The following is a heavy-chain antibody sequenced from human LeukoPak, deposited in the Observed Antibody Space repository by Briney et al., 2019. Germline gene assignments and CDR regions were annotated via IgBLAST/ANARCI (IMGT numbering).Heavy chain of an antibody. CDR3: AKVAGSSGYYPDF. Sequence: PGGSLRLSCVASGFTFTSYAMSWVRQAPGTGLEWISAISANGRSTYHADSVKGRFTISRDISKNTLYLRMNSLRAEDTAVYYCAKVAGSSGYYPDFWGQGTLVTVSS. CDR1: GFTFTSYA. V-gene: IGHV3-23*01. J-gene: IGHJ4*02. D-gene: IGHD3-22*01. CDR2: ISANGRST.